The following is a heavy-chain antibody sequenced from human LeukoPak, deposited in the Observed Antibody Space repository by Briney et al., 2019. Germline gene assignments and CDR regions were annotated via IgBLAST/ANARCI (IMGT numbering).Heavy chain of an antibody. CDR2: ITGSSGDT. CDR3: AKIPDYGASWYFDY. Sequence: HPGGSLRLSCAASGXTFSNYAMSWVRQAPGKGLEWVSAITGSSGDTNDADSVKGRFTISRDNSKNTLYLQMNSLSAEDTAVYYCAKIPDYGASWYFDYWGQGTLVTVSS. CDR1: GXTFSNYA. J-gene: IGHJ4*02. D-gene: IGHD4-17*01. V-gene: IGHV3-23*01.